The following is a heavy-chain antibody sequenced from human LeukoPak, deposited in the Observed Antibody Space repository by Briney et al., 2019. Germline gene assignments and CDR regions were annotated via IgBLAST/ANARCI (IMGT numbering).Heavy chain of an antibody. D-gene: IGHD1-26*01. Sequence: SETLSLTCTVSGGSISSSSDYWGWIRQAPGKGLEWIGSIYYHENTYYNSSLKSRVTISVDTSKNQFSLKLNSVTAADTAEYYCARGPPIVGAIRDYYMDVWGKGTTVTVSS. CDR2: IYYHENT. V-gene: IGHV4-39*01. J-gene: IGHJ6*03. CDR3: ARGPPIVGAIRDYYMDV. CDR1: GGSISSSSDY.